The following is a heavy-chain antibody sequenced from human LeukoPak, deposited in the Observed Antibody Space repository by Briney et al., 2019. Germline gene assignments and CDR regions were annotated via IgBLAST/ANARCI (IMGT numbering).Heavy chain of an antibody. CDR1: GGSFSGCY. V-gene: IGHV4-34*01. Sequence: SETLSLTCAVYGGSFSGCYWSWIRQPPGKGLEWIGEINHSGSTNYNPSLKSRVTISVDTSKNQFSPKLSSVTAADTAVYYCARDFWQLGGHYYMDVWGKGTTVTVSS. D-gene: IGHD3-3*01. CDR2: INHSGST. CDR3: ARDFWQLGGHYYMDV. J-gene: IGHJ6*03.